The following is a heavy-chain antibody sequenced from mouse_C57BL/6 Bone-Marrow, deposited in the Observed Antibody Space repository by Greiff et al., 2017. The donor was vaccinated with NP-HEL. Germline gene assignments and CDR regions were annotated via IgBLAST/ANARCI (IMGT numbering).Heavy chain of an antibody. CDR1: GFSLTSYG. Sequence: VKLMESGPGLVQPSQSLSITCTVSGFSLTSYGVHWVRQSPGKGLEWLGVIWSGGSTDYNAAFISRLSISKDNSKSQVFFKMNSLQADDTAIYYCARNFGDYDSHFDVWGTGTTVTVSS. CDR3: ARNFGDYDSHFDV. V-gene: IGHV2-2*01. D-gene: IGHD2-4*01. CDR2: IWSGGST. J-gene: IGHJ1*03.